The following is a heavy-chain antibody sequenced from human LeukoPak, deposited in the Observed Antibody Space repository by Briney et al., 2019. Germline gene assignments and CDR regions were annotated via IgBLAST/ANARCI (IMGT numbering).Heavy chain of an antibody. J-gene: IGHJ3*02. CDR1: GGSFSGYY. CDR2: INHSGST. CDR3: ARLDSGYVDAFDI. V-gene: IGHV4-34*01. Sequence: PSETLSLTCAVYGGSFSGYYWSWIRQPPGEGLEWIGEINHSGSTNYNPSLKSRVTISVDTSKNQFSLKLSSVTAADTAVYYCARLDSGYVDAFDIWGQGTMVTVSS. D-gene: IGHD5-12*01.